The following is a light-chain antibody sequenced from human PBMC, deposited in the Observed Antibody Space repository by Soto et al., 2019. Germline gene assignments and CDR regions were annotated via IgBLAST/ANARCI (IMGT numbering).Light chain of an antibody. CDR2: SNY. Sequence: QSVLTQPPSASETPEQRVTISCSGSSSNIGRNSVNWYQHLPGTAPKLLIYSNYQRPSGVPDRFSGSKSVTSASLAISGLQSEDEADYYCAAWDDSLNALLFGGGTKLTVL. CDR3: AAWDDSLNALL. V-gene: IGLV1-44*01. J-gene: IGLJ3*02. CDR1: SSNIGRNS.